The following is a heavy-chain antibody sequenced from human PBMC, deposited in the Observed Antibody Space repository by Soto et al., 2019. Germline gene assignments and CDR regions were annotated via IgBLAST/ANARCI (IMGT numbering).Heavy chain of an antibody. CDR2: ISARSSKT. J-gene: IGHJ6*02. V-gene: IGHV3-23*01. Sequence: PGGTLRLSCVCSGFSFEHFAMRWVRQAPGKGLEWVSSISARSSKTYYAGSVKGRFTISRDNSKNTLFLQMNSLTAEDTAVYYCAKVFYDSGTTFFGVDVWGQGTTVTVSS. D-gene: IGHD3-10*01. CDR1: GFSFEHFA. CDR3: AKVFYDSGTTFFGVDV.